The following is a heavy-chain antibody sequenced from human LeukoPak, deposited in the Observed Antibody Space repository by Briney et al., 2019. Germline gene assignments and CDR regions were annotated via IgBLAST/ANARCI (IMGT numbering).Heavy chain of an antibody. Sequence: ASVKVSCKASGYTFTGYYIHWVRQAPGQGLEWMGWINPNSGGTNYAQKFQGRVTMTRDTSISTAYMELSRLRSDDTAVYYCARSGWDSWYGAFDIWGQGTMVTVSS. CDR3: ARSGWDSWYGAFDI. V-gene: IGHV1-2*02. CDR1: GYTFTGYY. CDR2: INPNSGGT. J-gene: IGHJ3*02. D-gene: IGHD6-13*01.